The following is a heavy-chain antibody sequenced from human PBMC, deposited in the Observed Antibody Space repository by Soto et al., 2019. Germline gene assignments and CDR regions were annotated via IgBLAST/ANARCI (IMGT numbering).Heavy chain of an antibody. V-gene: IGHV3-48*02. CDR3: ARVSLGYCSGGSCYSVGGIYGMDV. D-gene: IGHD2-15*01. J-gene: IGHJ6*02. CDR1: GFTFSSYS. Sequence: GGSLRLSCAASGFTFSSYSMNWVRQAPGKGLEWVSYISSSSSTIYYADSVKGRFTISRDNAKNSLYLQMNSLRDEDTAVYYCARVSLGYCSGGSCYSVGGIYGMDVWGQGTTVTVSS. CDR2: ISSSSSTI.